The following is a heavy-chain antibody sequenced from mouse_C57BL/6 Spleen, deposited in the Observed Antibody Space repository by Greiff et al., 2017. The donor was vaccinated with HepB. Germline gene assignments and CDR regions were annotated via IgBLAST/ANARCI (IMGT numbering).Heavy chain of an antibody. D-gene: IGHD2-5*01. CDR2: IYPRDGST. J-gene: IGHJ3*01. CDR3: ARKDYSNPFAY. CDR1: GYTFTSYD. V-gene: IGHV1-85*01. Sequence: QVQLKQSGPELVKPGASVKLSCKASGYTFTSYDINWVKQRPGQGLEWIGWIYPRDGSTKYNEKFKGKATLTVDTSSSTAYMELHSLTSEDSAVYFCARKDYSNPFAYWGQGTLVTVSA.